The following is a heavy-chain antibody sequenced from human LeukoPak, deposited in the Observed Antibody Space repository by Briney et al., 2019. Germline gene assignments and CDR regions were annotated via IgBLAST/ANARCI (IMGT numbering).Heavy chain of an antibody. CDR3: AKGDYGDYGIFAS. CDR1: GFIFSSYA. Sequence: QTGGSLRLSCAASGFIFSSYALSWVRQAPGKGLDWVSAISGSGDRTYYADSVKGRFTISRDNSKDTLYLQMNSLRAEDTAIYYCAKGDYGDYGIFASWGQGTLVTVSS. CDR2: ISGSGDRT. D-gene: IGHD4-17*01. V-gene: IGHV3-23*01. J-gene: IGHJ4*02.